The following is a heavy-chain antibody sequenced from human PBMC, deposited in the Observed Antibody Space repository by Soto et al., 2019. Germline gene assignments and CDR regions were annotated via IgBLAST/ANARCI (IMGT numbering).Heavy chain of an antibody. CDR1: CYSISSGSY. V-gene: IGHV4-38-2*02. CDR3: ARVHVMVVAGRKFDY. CDR2: ISHAGNT. D-gene: IGHD6-19*01. J-gene: IGHJ4*01. Sequence: PSETLSLTCTVSCYSISSGSYWALIRQPPRKGPEWIVRISHAGNTFYTPSLKSLLAISVDTSNILFSLEVTSVAAADTAVSYCARVHVMVVAGRKFDYWGHGTLVTVSS.